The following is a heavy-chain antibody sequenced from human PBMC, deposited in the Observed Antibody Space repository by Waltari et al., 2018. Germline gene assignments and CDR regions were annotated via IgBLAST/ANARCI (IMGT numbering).Heavy chain of an antibody. CDR1: GFTVRSHY. CDR2: VDSIRGT. D-gene: IGHD2-8*01. Sequence: EEQLVESGGRLIEPGGSLRLSCTASGFTVRSHYMSWIRQAPGKGLEWGSFVDSIRGTSFAGSVQGRFSMAADNSRNILYLQMNSLRVEDTALYYCVKARRGLYSENPDRMDVWGQGTTVTVSS. V-gene: IGHV3-53*01. CDR3: VKARRGLYSENPDRMDV. J-gene: IGHJ6*02.